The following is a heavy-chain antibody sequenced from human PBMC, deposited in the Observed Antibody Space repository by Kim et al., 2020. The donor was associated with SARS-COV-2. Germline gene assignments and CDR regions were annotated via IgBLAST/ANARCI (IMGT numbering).Heavy chain of an antibody. Sequence: SVKVSCKASGGTFSSYAISWVRQAPGQGLEWMGRIIPILGIANYAQKFQVRVTITADKSTSTAYMELSSLRSEDTAVYYCARLYDILTGYYTGGDWFDPWGQGTLVTVSS. CDR2: IIPILGIA. J-gene: IGHJ5*02. CDR1: GGTFSSYA. V-gene: IGHV1-69*04. D-gene: IGHD3-9*01. CDR3: ARLYDILTGYYTGGDWFDP.